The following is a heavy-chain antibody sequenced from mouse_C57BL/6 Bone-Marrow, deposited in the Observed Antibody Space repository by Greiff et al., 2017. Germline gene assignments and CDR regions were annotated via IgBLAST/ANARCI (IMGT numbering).Heavy chain of an antibody. CDR3: ARGRYYDYDEDYFDY. D-gene: IGHD2-4*01. J-gene: IGHJ2*01. CDR2: ISYDGSN. V-gene: IGHV3-6*01. CDR1: GYSITSGYY. Sequence: DVQLVESGPGLVKPSQSLSLTCSVTGYSITSGYYWNWIRQFPGNKLEWMGYISYDGSNNYNPSLKNRISITRDTSKNQLFLKLNSVTTEDTATYYCARGRYYDYDEDYFDYWGQGTTLTVSS.